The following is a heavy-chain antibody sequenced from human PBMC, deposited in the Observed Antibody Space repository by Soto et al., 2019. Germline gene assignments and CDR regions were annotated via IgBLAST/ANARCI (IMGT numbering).Heavy chain of an antibody. J-gene: IGHJ5*02. CDR1: GGSISIGGYS. Sequence: PSETLSLTCAVSGGSISIGGYSWSCIRQPPGKGLEWIGYIYHSGSTYYNPSLKSRVTISVDRSKNQFSLKLSSVTAADTAVYYCARGEADDFWSGTAPWFDPWGQGTLVTVSS. D-gene: IGHD3-3*01. CDR3: ARGEADDFWSGTAPWFDP. V-gene: IGHV4-30-2*01. CDR2: IYHSGST.